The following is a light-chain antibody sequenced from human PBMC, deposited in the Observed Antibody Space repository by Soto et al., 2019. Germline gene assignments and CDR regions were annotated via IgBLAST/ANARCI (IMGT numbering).Light chain of an antibody. J-gene: IGKJ4*01. CDR1: QSIGKY. Sequence: DIQMTQSPSSLSASVGDRVTITCRASQSIGKYLSWFQQTPGNAPKLLIYAASGLQSGVPSRFSGSGSGTDFTLTINSLQREDFATYYCHQTYNTPLTFGGGTKVDIK. CDR3: HQTYNTPLT. CDR2: AAS. V-gene: IGKV1-39*01.